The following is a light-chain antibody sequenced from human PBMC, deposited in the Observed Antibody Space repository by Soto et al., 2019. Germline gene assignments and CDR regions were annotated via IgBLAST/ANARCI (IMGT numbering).Light chain of an antibody. J-gene: IGLJ2*01. V-gene: IGLV1-40*01. CDR2: GNS. CDR3: QSYDSCLNGVV. CDR1: SSNIGAGYD. Sequence: QSVLTQPPSVSGAPGQRVTISCTGSSSNIGAGYDVHWYQQLPGTAPKLLIYGNSNRPSGVPDRFSGSKSGTSASLAITGLQAEDEADYYCQSYDSCLNGVVFGGGTKVTVL.